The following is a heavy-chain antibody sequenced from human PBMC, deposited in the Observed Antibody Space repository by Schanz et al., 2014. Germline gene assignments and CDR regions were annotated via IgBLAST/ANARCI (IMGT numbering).Heavy chain of an antibody. J-gene: IGHJ4*02. CDR2: IISILGIP. CDR3: ASSGAGYSSSWDFDY. Sequence: QLQLVQSGAEVKKPGSSVKVSCKLSGGTFNSYTISWVRQAPGQGLEWMGRIISILGIPNYAQKFQGRVSITADTSTNTAYMELSSLTSEDTAVYYCASSGAGYSSSWDFDYWGQGTLVTVSS. D-gene: IGHD6-13*01. V-gene: IGHV1-69*02. CDR1: GGTFNSYT.